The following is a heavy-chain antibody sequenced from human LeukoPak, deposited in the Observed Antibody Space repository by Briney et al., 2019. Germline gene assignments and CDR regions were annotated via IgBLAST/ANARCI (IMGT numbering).Heavy chain of an antibody. D-gene: IGHD1-26*01. CDR2: ISSYNGNT. CDR3: ARIVPRYYNMDV. J-gene: IGHJ6*02. CDR1: GYTFINYG. Sequence: GASVKVSCKASGYTFINYGISWVRQAPGQGLEWMGWISSYNGNTNYAQKFQGRVTMTTDTSTSTANMELRSLRSDDTAVYYCARIVPRYYNMDVWGQGTTVIVSS. V-gene: IGHV1-18*01.